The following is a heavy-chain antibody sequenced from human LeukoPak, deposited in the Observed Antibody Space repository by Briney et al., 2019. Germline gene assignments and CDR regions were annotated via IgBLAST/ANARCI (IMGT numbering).Heavy chain of an antibody. J-gene: IGHJ4*02. CDR1: GFTFDDYA. D-gene: IGHD5-24*01. Sequence: GRSLRLSCAASGFTFDDYAMHWVRQAPGKGLEWVSGISWNSGSIGYADSVKGRFTISRDNAKNSLYLQMNSLRAEDTALYYCAKGRDFGDGYKGPVDYWGQGTLVTVFS. CDR2: ISWNSGSI. V-gene: IGHV3-9*01. CDR3: AKGRDFGDGYKGPVDY.